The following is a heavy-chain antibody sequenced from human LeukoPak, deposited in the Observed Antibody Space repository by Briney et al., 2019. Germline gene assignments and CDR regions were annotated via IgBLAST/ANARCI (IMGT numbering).Heavy chain of an antibody. J-gene: IGHJ4*02. V-gene: IGHV1-2*02. CDR1: GYTFTVYY. CDR3: ARGYCSGGSCVYYFDY. Sequence: ASVKVSCKASGYTFTVYYMHWVRQAPGQGLEWVGWINPNSGGTNYAQKFQGRVTMTRDTSISTAYMELSSLRSDDTAVYYCARGYCSGGSCVYYFDYWGQGTLVTVSS. CDR2: INPNSGGT. D-gene: IGHD2-15*01.